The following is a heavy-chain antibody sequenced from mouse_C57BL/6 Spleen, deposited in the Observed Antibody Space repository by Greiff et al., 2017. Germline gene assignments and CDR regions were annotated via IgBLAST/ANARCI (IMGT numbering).Heavy chain of an antibody. D-gene: IGHD1-1*01. Sequence: QVHVKQPGAELVKPGASVKLSCKASGYTFTSYWMHWVKQRPGRGLEWIGRIDPNSGGTKYNEKFKSKATLTVDKPSSTAYMQLSSLTSEDSAVYYCARSDGSSPYYAMDYWGQGTSVTVSS. J-gene: IGHJ4*01. CDR2: IDPNSGGT. V-gene: IGHV1-72*01. CDR3: ARSDGSSPYYAMDY. CDR1: GYTFTSYW.